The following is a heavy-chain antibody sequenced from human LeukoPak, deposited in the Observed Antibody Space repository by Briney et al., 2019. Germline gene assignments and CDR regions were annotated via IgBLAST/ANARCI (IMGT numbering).Heavy chain of an antibody. V-gene: IGHV4-59*01. D-gene: IGHD6-19*01. CDR2: IYYSGST. CDR1: GGSISSYY. CDR3: ARGGWYPESFQH. J-gene: IGHJ1*01. Sequence: SETLSLTCTVSGGSISSYYWNWIRQPPGKGLEWIGYIYYSGSTNYNPSLKSRVTISVDTSKNQFSLKLSSVIAADTAVYYCARGGWYPESFQHWGQGALVTVSS.